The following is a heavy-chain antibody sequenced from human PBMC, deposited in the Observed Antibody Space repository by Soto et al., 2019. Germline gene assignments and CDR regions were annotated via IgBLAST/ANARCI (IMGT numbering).Heavy chain of an antibody. J-gene: IGHJ6*02. CDR2: IYPDDSET. CDR1: GDTFTGYW. Sequence: GESLKISCKGSGDTFTGYWIVWVRQMPGNGLEWMGNIYPDDSETRYSPSFQGQVTISVDKSISTAYLQWSSLKASDTAMYYCARRRYQFYGMDVWGQGTTVTVSS. V-gene: IGHV5-51*01. CDR3: ARRRYQFYGMDV. D-gene: IGHD1-20*01.